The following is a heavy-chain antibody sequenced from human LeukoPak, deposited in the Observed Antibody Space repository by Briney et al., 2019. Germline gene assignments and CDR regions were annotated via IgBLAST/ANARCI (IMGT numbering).Heavy chain of an antibody. D-gene: IGHD6-13*01. CDR2: ISWNSGSI. CDR1: GFTFDDYA. CDR3: AKDSIAAAGTKPPRAPGV. J-gene: IGHJ3*01. V-gene: IGHV3-9*01. Sequence: SGGSLRLSCAASGFTFDDYAMHWVRQAPGKGLEWVSGISWNSGSIGYADSVKGRFTISRDNAKNSLYLQMNSLRAEDTALYYCAKDSIAAAGTKPPRAPGVWGQGTMVTVSS.